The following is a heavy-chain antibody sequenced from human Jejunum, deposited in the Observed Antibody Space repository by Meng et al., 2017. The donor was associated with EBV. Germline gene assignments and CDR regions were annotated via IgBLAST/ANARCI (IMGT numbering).Heavy chain of an antibody. CDR1: GFTFSIYW. J-gene: IGHJ4*02. Sequence: EVQLVESGGALVQPGGSLRLSCAASGFTFSIYWMHWVRQAPGKGLVWVSRINEDGRTTTYADSVRGRFTISRDNTKNTLYLQMNSLGAEDTAVYFCSRDLVGSYDEWGQGTLVTVSS. D-gene: IGHD6-25*01. V-gene: IGHV3-74*01. CDR2: INEDGRTT. CDR3: SRDLVGSYDE.